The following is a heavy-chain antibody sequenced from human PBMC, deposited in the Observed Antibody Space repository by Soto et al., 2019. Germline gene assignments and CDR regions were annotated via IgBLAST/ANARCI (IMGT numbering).Heavy chain of an antibody. J-gene: IGHJ6*02. CDR2: ISYDGSNK. V-gene: IGHV3-30-3*01. Sequence: LRLSCAASGFTFSSYAMHWVRQAPGKGLEWVAVISYDGSNKYYADSVKGRFTISRDNSKNTLYLQMNSLRAEDTAVYYCARENLELPYYYYGMDVWGQGTTVTVS. CDR1: GFTFSSYA. D-gene: IGHD1-7*01. CDR3: ARENLELPYYYYGMDV.